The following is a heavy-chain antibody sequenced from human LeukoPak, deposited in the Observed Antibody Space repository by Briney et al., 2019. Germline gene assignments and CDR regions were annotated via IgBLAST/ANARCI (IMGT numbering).Heavy chain of an antibody. D-gene: IGHD2-2*03. CDR2: IYLNTGEP. V-gene: IGHV1-2*02. Sequence: AAVKVSCMASGYILTGYFIHWVRQAPGQGVEWMGWIYLNTGEPNYAEKFQGRVTMTRDTSISIAYMELSSLRSDDTAVYYYARDKGGYCSGTSCLNAFDIWGQGTMVTVSS. J-gene: IGHJ3*02. CDR1: GYILTGYF. CDR3: ARDKGGYCSGTSCLNAFDI.